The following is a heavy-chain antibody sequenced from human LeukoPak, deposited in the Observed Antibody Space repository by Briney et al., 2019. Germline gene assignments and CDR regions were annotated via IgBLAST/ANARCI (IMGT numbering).Heavy chain of an antibody. CDR3: AGGRVITIFGVVSDGCPFDY. V-gene: IGHV4-34*01. J-gene: IGHJ4*02. Sequence: ASETLSLTCAVYGGSFSGYYWSWIRQPPGKGLEWIGEINHSGSTNYNPSLKSRVTISVDTSKNQFSLKLSSVTAADTAVYYCAGGRVITIFGVVSDGCPFDYWGQGTLVTVSS. D-gene: IGHD3-3*01. CDR2: INHSGST. CDR1: GGSFSGYY.